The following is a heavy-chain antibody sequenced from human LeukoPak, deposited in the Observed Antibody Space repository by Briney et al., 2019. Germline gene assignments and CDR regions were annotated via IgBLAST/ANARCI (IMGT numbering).Heavy chain of an antibody. V-gene: IGHV3-72*01. D-gene: IGHD3-22*01. Sequence: GGSLRLSCAVSGFTFSDHYMDWVRQAPGKGLEWVGRIRDKGNSYSTEYAASVKGRFTVSRDDSKNSLYLQMNSLRTEDTAVYYCTRLNYFGSSGHYSDYWGQGTLVTVSS. J-gene: IGHJ4*02. CDR3: TRLNYFGSSGHYSDY. CDR1: GFTFSDHY. CDR2: IRDKGNSYST.